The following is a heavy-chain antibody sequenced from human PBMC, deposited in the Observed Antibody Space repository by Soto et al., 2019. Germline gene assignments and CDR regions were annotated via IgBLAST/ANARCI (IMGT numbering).Heavy chain of an antibody. CDR2: IYSGGST. Sequence: SLRLSCAASGFTVSSNYMSWVRQAPGKGLEWVSVIYSGGSTHYADSVKGRFTISRHNSKNTLYLQMNSLRAEDTAVYYCARDSIKYYYDSSGYPKPYYYGMDVWGQGTTVTVSS. CDR1: GFTVSSNY. V-gene: IGHV3-53*04. D-gene: IGHD3-22*01. J-gene: IGHJ6*02. CDR3: ARDSIKYYYDSSGYPKPYYYGMDV.